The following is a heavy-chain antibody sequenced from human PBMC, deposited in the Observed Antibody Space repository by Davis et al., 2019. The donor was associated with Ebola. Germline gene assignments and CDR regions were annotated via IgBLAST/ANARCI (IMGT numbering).Heavy chain of an antibody. CDR2: IYHSGST. D-gene: IGHD2-2*01. J-gene: IGHJ4*02. CDR3: ARDQCSSTSCYAAY. Sequence: SETLSLTCAVSGGSISSSNWWSWVRQPPGKGLEWIGEIYHSGSTNYNPSLKSRVTISVDKSKNQFSLKLSSVTAADTAVYYCARDQCSSTSCYAAYWGQGTLVTVSS. V-gene: IGHV4-4*02. CDR1: GGSISSSNW.